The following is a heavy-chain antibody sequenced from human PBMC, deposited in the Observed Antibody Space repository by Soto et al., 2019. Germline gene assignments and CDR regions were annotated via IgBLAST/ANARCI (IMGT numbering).Heavy chain of an antibody. D-gene: IGHD5-18*01. CDR2: INHSGST. V-gene: IGHV4-34*01. CDR3: ARGRMLWSYSYGMDV. Sequence: PSETLSLTCAVYGGSFSGYYWSWIRQPPGKGLEWIGEINHSGSTNYNPSLKSRVTISVDTSKNQFSLKLSSVTAADTAVYYCARGRMLWSYSYGMDVWGQGTTVTVSS. J-gene: IGHJ6*02. CDR1: GGSFSGYY.